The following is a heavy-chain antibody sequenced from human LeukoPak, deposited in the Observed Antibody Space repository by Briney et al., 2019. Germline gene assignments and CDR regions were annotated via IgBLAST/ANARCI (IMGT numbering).Heavy chain of an antibody. V-gene: IGHV1-18*01. J-gene: IGHJ4*02. CDR3: ARSYYGGNSGDY. CDR1: GYTFTSYG. D-gene: IGHD4-23*01. Sequence: ASVTVSCKASGYTFTSYGISWVRQAPGQGLEWMGWISAYNGNTNYAQKLQGRVTMTTDTSTSTAYMELRSLRSDDTAVYSCARSYYGGNSGDYWGQGTLVTVSS. CDR2: ISAYNGNT.